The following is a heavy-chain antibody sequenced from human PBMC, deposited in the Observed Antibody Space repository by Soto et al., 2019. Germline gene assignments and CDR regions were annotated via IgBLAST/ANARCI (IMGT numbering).Heavy chain of an antibody. V-gene: IGHV6-1*01. D-gene: IGHD2-21*01. CDR3: ARGAYSAFDY. J-gene: IGHJ4*02. CDR1: GGSLSANGVA. Sequence: SQTLSLTCAISGGSLSANGVAWNWLRQSPSRGLEWLGRTYYRSKWYSHYAVSVQSRISVNPDTSRNQFSLQLNSVTPEDTAVYYCARGAYSAFDYWGQGSLVIVSS. CDR2: TYYRSKWYS.